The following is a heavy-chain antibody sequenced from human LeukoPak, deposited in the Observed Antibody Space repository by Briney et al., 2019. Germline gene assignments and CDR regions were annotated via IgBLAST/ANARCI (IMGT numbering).Heavy chain of an antibody. J-gene: IGHJ1*01. CDR3: ARDRTYCSSTNCYSGYFQY. CDR2: ISAYNGNT. Sequence: ASVKVSCKXSGYTFTSYGISWVRQAPGQGLEWMGWISAYNGNTNYSQKLQGRVTMTTDTSTSTAYMELRSLRSDDTAVYYCARDRTYCSSTNCYSGYFQYWGQGTLVTVSS. D-gene: IGHD2-2*01. CDR1: GYTFTSYG. V-gene: IGHV1-18*01.